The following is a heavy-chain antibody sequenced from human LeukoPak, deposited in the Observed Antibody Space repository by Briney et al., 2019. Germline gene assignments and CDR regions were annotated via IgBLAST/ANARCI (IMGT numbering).Heavy chain of an antibody. V-gene: IGHV3-15*01. CDR2: IKSKVSGETK. Sequence: TGGSLRLSCAASGFTFNTAWMIWVRQAPGKGLEWVGRIKSKVSGETKDYTAPVKGRFTIARDDSKNTLYLQMNSLKTEDTAVYYCTKAHPTSGSIFDYWGQGTLVTVSS. CDR1: GFTFNTAW. CDR3: TKAHPTSGSIFDY. D-gene: IGHD6-19*01. J-gene: IGHJ4*02.